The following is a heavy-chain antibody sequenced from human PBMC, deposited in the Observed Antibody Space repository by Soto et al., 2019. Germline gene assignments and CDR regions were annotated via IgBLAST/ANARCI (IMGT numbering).Heavy chain of an antibody. CDR2: TKTDGTT. J-gene: IGHJ3*02. Sequence: GGSLRLSCAASGFTFSRHWIHWVRQAPGQGLVWVSVTKTDGTTSYSDSVRGRFTISRDNAENTLYLQMNSLRAEDTAVYYCVRDMRAVPWYGGISSAFDMWGQGTMVTVSS. D-gene: IGHD3-10*01. CDR3: VRDMRAVPWYGGISSAFDM. V-gene: IGHV3-74*01. CDR1: GFTFSRHW.